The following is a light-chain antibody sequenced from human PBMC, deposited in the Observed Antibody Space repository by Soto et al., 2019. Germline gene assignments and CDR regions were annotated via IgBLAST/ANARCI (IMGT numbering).Light chain of an antibody. CDR2: DAS. CDR1: QSISTW. V-gene: IGKV1-5*01. J-gene: IGKJ1*01. CDR3: QQYNSYPWT. Sequence: QISQSPSALSASVGDRVTITCRASQSISTWLAWYQQKPGKAPNLLIYDASSLQRGVPSRFSGSGSGTEFTLAISSLQPDDFATYYCQQYNSYPWTFGQGTKVDIK.